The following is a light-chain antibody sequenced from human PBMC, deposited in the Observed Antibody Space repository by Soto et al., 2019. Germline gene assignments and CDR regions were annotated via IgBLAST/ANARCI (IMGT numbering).Light chain of an antibody. CDR3: QPYNNWPLT. J-gene: IGKJ4*01. CDR2: GAS. V-gene: IGKV3-20*01. Sequence: DIVLTQSPDTLSLSPGERATLSCRASQSVSSNYLAWYQQKPCQAPRLLIYGASTRATGIPDRFSGSGSGTDFTLTISRLEPEDFAIYYCQPYNNWPLTFGGGTKVESK. CDR1: QSVSSNY.